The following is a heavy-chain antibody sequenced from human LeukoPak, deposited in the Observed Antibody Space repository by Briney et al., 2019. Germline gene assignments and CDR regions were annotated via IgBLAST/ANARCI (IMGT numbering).Heavy chain of an antibody. CDR2: IYYSGST. J-gene: IGHJ4*02. CDR1: GGSLSSSSYY. CDR3: ARQHRPSGWYSSSSLDY. V-gene: IGHV4-39*01. D-gene: IGHD6-6*01. Sequence: PSETLSLTCTVSGGSLSSSSYYWGWIRQPPGTGLEWIGSIYYSGSTYYNPSLKSRVTISVDTSKNQFSLKLSSVTAADTAVYYCARQHRPSGWYSSSSLDYWGQGTLVTVSS.